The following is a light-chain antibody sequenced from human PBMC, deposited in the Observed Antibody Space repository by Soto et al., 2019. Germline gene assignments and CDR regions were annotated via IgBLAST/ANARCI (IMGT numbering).Light chain of an antibody. CDR3: QQSYSSPPT. J-gene: IGKJ1*01. Sequence: DIQMTQSPSSLSASVEDRVIITCRASQSISNHLNWYQQKPGKAPKLLIFAASSLQSGVPSRFSGSRSGPDFNLTISSLKPEDFETYYCQQSYSSPPTFGQGTKV. CDR1: QSISNH. CDR2: AAS. V-gene: IGKV1-39*01.